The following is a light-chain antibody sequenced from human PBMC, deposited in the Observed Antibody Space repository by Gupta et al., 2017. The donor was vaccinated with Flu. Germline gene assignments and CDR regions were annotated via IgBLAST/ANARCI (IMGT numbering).Light chain of an antibody. Sequence: SYVLTQPPSVPVAPGQPARITCGGNNIGSKSVHWYQQKPGQAPVLVVYDDSDRPSGIPERSSGSNSGNTATLTISRVEAGDEADYYCQVWDSSSDLWVFGGGTKLTVL. CDR1: NIGSKS. J-gene: IGLJ3*02. CDR2: DDS. V-gene: IGLV3-21*02. CDR3: QVWDSSSDLWV.